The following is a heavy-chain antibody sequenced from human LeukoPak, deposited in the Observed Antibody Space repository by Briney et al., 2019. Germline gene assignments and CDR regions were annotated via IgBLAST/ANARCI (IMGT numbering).Heavy chain of an antibody. CDR1: GFTFDDYA. CDR3: AKDICPKGHVLRLLEWPPLSCAGLPH. CDR2: ISGDGGST. Sequence: GGSLRLSCAASGFTFDDYAMHWVRHAPGKGLEWVALISGDGGSTYYADSVKGRFTISRDNSKNSLYLQMNSLRTEDTALYYCAKDICPKGHVLRLLEWPPLSCAGLPHWGQGTLVTVSS. V-gene: IGHV3-43*02. D-gene: IGHD3-3*01. J-gene: IGHJ4*02.